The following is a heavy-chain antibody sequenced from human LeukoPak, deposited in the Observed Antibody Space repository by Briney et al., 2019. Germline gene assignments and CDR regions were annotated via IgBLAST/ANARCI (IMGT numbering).Heavy chain of an antibody. V-gene: IGHV3-7*01. D-gene: IGHD5-12*01. CDR3: ARDIEEGGYSGYDLNY. J-gene: IGHJ4*02. Sequence: RTGGSLRLSRVASGFTFSSYWMTWVRQAPGKGLEWVANMRQDGNEKYYVDSVRGRFTISRDNAKNSLYLQMNSLRAEDTAVYYCARDIEEGGYSGYDLNYWGQGTLVTVSS. CDR2: MRQDGNEK. CDR1: GFTFSSYW.